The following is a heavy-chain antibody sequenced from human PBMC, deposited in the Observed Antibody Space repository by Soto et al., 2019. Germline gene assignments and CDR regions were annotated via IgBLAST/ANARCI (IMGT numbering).Heavy chain of an antibody. CDR1: GYTFSSHG. Sequence: QVQLVQSGAEMKKPGASVKVSCKASGYTFSSHGINWVRQAPGQRLEWVGWISADDGYTNYAQNLQDRVIMTTDTPTGTAYMELTSLSSDDTAVYYCARDVFYRGQGTLVTVSS. D-gene: IGHD2-2*02. CDR2: ISADDGYT. V-gene: IGHV1-18*01. CDR3: ARDVFY. J-gene: IGHJ4*02.